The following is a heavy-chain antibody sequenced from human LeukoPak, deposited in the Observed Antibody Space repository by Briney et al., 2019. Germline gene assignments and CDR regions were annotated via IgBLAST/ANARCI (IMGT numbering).Heavy chain of an antibody. Sequence: PGGSLRLSCAASGFTFSSYSMNWVRQAPGKGLEWVSSISSSSSYIYYADSVKGRFTISRDNAKNSLYLQMNSLRAEDTAVYYCARRLELIAVVPAAPQEDWGQGTLVTVSS. V-gene: IGHV3-21*01. CDR1: GFTFSSYS. CDR3: ARRLELIAVVPAAPQED. D-gene: IGHD2-2*01. J-gene: IGHJ4*02. CDR2: ISSSSSYI.